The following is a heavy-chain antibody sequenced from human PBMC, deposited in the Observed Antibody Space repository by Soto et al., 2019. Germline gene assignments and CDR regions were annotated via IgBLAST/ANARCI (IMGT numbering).Heavy chain of an antibody. CDR1: GYAISSGYY. Sequence: SETLSLTCAVSGYAISSGYYWGWIRPPPGKGLEWIGSIYHSGSTYYNPSLKSRVTISVDTSKNQFSLKLSSVTAADTAVYYCARDQTGTIDYWGQGTLVT. D-gene: IGHD1-1*01. CDR2: IYHSGST. J-gene: IGHJ4*02. V-gene: IGHV4-38-2*02. CDR3: ARDQTGTIDY.